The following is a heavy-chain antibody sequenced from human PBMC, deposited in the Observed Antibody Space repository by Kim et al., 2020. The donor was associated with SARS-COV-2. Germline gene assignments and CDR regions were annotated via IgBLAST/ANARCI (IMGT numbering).Heavy chain of an antibody. V-gene: IGHV4-59*08. CDR2: IYYSGST. CDR1: GGSISSYY. Sequence: SETLSLTCTVSGGSISSYYWSWIRQPPGKGLEWIGYIYYSGSTNYNPSLKSRVTISVDTSKNQFSLKLSSVTAADTAVYYCARRLNYDFWSGYGTTDAFDIWGQGTMVTVSS. D-gene: IGHD3-3*01. CDR3: ARRLNYDFWSGYGTTDAFDI. J-gene: IGHJ3*02.